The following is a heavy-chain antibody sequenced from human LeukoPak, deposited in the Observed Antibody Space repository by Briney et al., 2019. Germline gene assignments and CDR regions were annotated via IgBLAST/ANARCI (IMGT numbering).Heavy chain of an antibody. CDR1: GFTFISYW. V-gene: IGHV3-74*01. J-gene: IGHJ5*02. D-gene: IGHD2-2*01. Sequence: PGGSLRLSCAASGFTFISYWMHWVRQAPGKGLVWVARVDHDGSGTSYADSVKGRFTISRDNAKKTLYLQMNSLRADDTAVYYCVRDVYSTSCDEEGHNWFDPWGQGTLVTVSS. CDR3: VRDVYSTSCDEEGHNWFDP. CDR2: VDHDGSGT.